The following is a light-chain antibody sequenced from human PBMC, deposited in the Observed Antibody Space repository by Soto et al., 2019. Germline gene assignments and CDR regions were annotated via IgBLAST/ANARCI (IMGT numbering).Light chain of an antibody. V-gene: IGKV3-11*01. CDR3: QQRGNWPRT. CDR1: QSVSSY. J-gene: IGKJ2*01. Sequence: EIVLTQSPATLSLSPGERATLSCRASQSVSSYLAWYQQKPGQAPSLLIYGASNRATDIPARFSGSGSGTDFTLTISSIESEDFAVYYCQQRGNWPRTFGQGTKLEIK. CDR2: GAS.